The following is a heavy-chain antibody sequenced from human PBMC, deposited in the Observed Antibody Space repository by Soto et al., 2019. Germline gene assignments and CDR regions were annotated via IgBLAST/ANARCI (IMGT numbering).Heavy chain of an antibody. Sequence: ASVKVSCKASGYTFTSYAMHLVRQAPGQRLEWMGWINAGNGNTKYSQKFQGRVTITRDTSASTAYMELSSLRSEDTAVYYCARALREYYGFFIYYNAPRYYMDFWGKGITVTLFS. V-gene: IGHV1-3*01. D-gene: IGHD3-10*01. CDR2: INAGNGNT. CDR3: ARALREYYGFFIYYNAPRYYMDF. J-gene: IGHJ6*03. CDR1: GYTFTSYA.